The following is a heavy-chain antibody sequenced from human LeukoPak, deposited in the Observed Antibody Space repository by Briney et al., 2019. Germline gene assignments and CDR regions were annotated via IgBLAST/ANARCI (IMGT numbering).Heavy chain of an antibody. D-gene: IGHD3-22*01. CDR3: ARSDYYDTAPPDY. CDR1: GGTFSSYA. Sequence: GASVKVSCKASGGTFSSYAISWVRQAPGQGLEWMGGIIPIFGTANYAQKFQGRVTITADESTSTAYMELSSLRSEDTAVYYCARSDYYDTAPPDYWGQGTLVTVSS. J-gene: IGHJ4*02. CDR2: IIPIFGTA. V-gene: IGHV1-69*13.